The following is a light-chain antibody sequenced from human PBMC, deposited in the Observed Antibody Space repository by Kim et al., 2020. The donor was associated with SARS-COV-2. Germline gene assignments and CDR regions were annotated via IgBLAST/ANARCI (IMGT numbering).Light chain of an antibody. CDR2: GAS. J-gene: IGKJ2*01. Sequence: EIVMTQSPATLSVSPGERATLSCRASQSVTNNLAWYQQKPGQAPRLLIYGASTRATGIPARFSGSGSGTEFTLIISSLQSEDFAVYYCQHYNNWPPETFCQGTKVDIK. CDR1: QSVTNN. V-gene: IGKV3-15*01. CDR3: QHYNNWPPET.